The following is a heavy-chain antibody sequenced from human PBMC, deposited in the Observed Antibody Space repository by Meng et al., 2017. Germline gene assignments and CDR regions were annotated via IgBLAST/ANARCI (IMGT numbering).Heavy chain of an antibody. D-gene: IGHD3-10*01. V-gene: IGHV4-59*01. Sequence: GSLRPSCTVSGGSTSSYYWSWIRQLPGKGLEWIGYIYYSGSTNYNPSLKSRVTISVDTSKNQSSLKLSSVTAADTAVYYCARASGYYGSGSYYNDNDAFDIWGQGTKVTVSS. CDR3: ARASGYYGSGSYYNDNDAFDI. CDR2: IYYSGST. CDR1: GGSTSSYY. J-gene: IGHJ3*02.